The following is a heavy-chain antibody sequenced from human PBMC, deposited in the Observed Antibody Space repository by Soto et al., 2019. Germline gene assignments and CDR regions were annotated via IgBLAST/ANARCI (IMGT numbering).Heavy chain of an antibody. CDR2: MNPNTGNR. J-gene: IGHJ4*02. CDR1: GYTFTSYA. Sequence: QVQLVQSGAEVKKPGASVKVSCKDSGYTFTSYAINWVRQATGQGLERMGWMNPNTGNRGYAQNFQGRVTMTTNTSIITTYMALSSLSSEDTAVYYCARERAVAGFDYWGQGTLVTVSS. V-gene: IGHV1-8*01. D-gene: IGHD6-19*01. CDR3: ARERAVAGFDY.